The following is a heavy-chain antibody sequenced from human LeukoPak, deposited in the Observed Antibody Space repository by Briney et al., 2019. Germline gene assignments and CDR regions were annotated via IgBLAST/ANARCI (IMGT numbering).Heavy chain of an antibody. J-gene: IGHJ4*02. V-gene: IGHV3-33*06. CDR2: IWYDGSNK. CDR1: GFTFSSYG. D-gene: IGHD4-23*01. CDR3: AKGDGVVTYFDY. Sequence: GGSLSLSCAASGFTFSSYGMHWVRQAPGKGLEWVAVIWYDGSNKYYADSVKGRFTISRDNSKNTLYLQMNSLRAEDTAVYYCAKGDGVVTYFDYWGQGTLVTVSS.